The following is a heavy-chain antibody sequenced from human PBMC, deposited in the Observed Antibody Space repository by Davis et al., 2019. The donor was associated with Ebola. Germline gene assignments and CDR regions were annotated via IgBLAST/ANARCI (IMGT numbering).Heavy chain of an antibody. CDR1: GYTFPSHG. J-gene: IGHJ4*02. Sequence: ASVTVSCKASGYTFPSHGLSWVRQAPGQGLEWLGWIKPSSCGTTYAQKFQGRVTMTSDTSTGTVYMELLRLMSDDTAVYYCARDAVGDNILKLDYWGQGTLVTVSS. CDR2: IKPSSCGT. D-gene: IGHD4-17*01. V-gene: IGHV1-2*02. CDR3: ARDAVGDNILKLDY.